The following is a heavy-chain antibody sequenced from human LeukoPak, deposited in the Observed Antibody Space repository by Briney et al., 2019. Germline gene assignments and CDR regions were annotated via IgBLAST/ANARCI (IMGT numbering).Heavy chain of an antibody. D-gene: IGHD4-17*01. J-gene: IGHJ4*02. Sequence: GGSLRLSCAASGFAFSRYSMNWVRQAPGKGLEWVSSISYSGPHMCYADSVRGRFTISRDNAENSLFLQMNSLRAEDTAVYFCASNDYRDEGIDSWGQGTLVTVSS. CDR2: ISYSGPHM. CDR3: ASNDYRDEGIDS. V-gene: IGHV3-21*01. CDR1: GFAFSRYS.